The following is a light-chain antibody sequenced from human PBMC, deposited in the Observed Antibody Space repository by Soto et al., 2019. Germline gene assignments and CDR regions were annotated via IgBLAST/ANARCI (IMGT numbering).Light chain of an antibody. J-gene: IGLJ1*01. V-gene: IGLV2-8*01. CDR3: SSYAGSNNYV. CDR1: SSDVGAYTY. Sequence: QSALTQPPSASGSPGQSVTISCTGTSSDVGAYTYVSWYQQHLGKAPKLMIYGVTERPSGVPDRFSGSKSGNTASLTVSGLQTEDEAYYYCSSYAGSNNYVFGTGTKVTV. CDR2: GVT.